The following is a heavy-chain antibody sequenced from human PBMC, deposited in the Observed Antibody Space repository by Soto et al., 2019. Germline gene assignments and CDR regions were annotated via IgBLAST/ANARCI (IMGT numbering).Heavy chain of an antibody. D-gene: IGHD6-13*01. V-gene: IGHV4-59*08. CDR2: IYYSGST. CDR1: GGSISRYY. J-gene: IGHJ5*02. CDR3: ARSRIEAAGTVYH. Sequence: SETLSLTCTVSGGSISRYYWSWIRQPPGKGLEWIGYIYYSGSTNYNPSLKSRVTISVDTSKNQFSLKLSSVTAADTAVYYCARSRIEAAGTVYHWGQGTLITVSS.